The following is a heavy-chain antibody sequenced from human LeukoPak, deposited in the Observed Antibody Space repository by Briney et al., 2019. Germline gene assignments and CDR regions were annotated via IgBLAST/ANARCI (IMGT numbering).Heavy chain of an antibody. Sequence: SETLSLTCTVSGGSISSYYWSWIRQPPGKGLEWIGYIYYSGSTNYNPSLKSRVTISVDTSKNQFSLKLSSVTAADTAVYYCARVRYSSGWCYFGYWGQGTLVTVSS. CDR1: GGSISSYY. J-gene: IGHJ4*02. V-gene: IGHV4-59*01. D-gene: IGHD6-19*01. CDR2: IYYSGST. CDR3: ARVRYSSGWCYFGY.